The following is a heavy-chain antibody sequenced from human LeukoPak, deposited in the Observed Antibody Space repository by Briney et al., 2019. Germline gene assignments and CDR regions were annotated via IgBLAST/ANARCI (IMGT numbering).Heavy chain of an antibody. V-gene: IGHV3-64*01. CDR3: ARGDYSNYGMDV. D-gene: IGHD4-11*01. CDR2: IDSNGGST. J-gene: IGHJ6*02. CDR1: GFTFSSYA. Sequence: GGSLRLSCAASGFTFSSYAMHWVRQAPGKGLEYVSAIDSNGGSTYYANSVKGRFTISRDNSKNTLYLQMGSLRAEDMAVYYCARGDYSNYGMDVWGQGTTVTVSS.